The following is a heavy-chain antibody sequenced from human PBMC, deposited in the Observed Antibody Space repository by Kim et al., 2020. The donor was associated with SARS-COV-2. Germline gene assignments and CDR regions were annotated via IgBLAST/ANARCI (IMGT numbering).Heavy chain of an antibody. CDR3: AKLPTDSGSYPGFDY. J-gene: IGHJ4*02. Sequence: DTAKGRFTISRDNSKNTLYLHMNSLRAEDTAVYYCAKLPTDSGSYPGFDYWGQGTLVTVSS. D-gene: IGHD1-26*01. V-gene: IGHV3-23*01.